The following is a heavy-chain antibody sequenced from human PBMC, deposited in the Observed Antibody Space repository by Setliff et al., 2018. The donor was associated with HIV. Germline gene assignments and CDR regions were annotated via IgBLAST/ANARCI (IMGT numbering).Heavy chain of an antibody. J-gene: IGHJ3*02. Sequence: PGGSLRLSCAASGFNFSTHTMSWIRQAPGKGLEWVSYISSSGSTIYYADSVKGRFTISRDNAKNSLYLQMNSLRAEDTAVYYCARADWNDLWPAGAALDIWGQGTMVTVSS. CDR1: GFNFSTHT. CDR3: ARADWNDLWPAGAALDI. CDR2: ISSSGSTI. D-gene: IGHD1-1*01. V-gene: IGHV3-11*01.